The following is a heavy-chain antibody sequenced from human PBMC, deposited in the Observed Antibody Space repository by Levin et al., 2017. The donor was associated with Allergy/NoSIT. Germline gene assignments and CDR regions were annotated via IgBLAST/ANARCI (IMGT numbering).Heavy chain of an antibody. CDR2: ISSSSSYI. CDR3: ARAEYHYFDY. J-gene: IGHJ4*02. Sequence: PAASVKVSCAASGFTFSSYSMNWVRQAPGKGLEWVSSISSSSSYIYYADSVKGRFTISRDNAKNSLYLQMNSLRAEDTAVYYCARAEYHYFDYWGQGTLVTVSS. V-gene: IGHV3-21*01. CDR1: GFTFSSYS. D-gene: IGHD2-2*01.